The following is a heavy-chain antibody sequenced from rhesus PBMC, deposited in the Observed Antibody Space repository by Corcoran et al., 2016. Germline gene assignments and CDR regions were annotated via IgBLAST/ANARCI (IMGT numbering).Heavy chain of an antibody. CDR2: IGPGGDT. CDR3: ARGGYEYSNYVNY. J-gene: IGHJ4*01. V-gene: IGHV3-72*01. CDR1: GFTFSSYA. D-gene: IGHD4-23*01. Sequence: EVQLMESGGGLVQPGGSLRLSCAASGFTFSSYAMQWVHQAPGKGLEWVSAIGPGGDTYYADAVKGRFTISRDNAKNSLYLQMNSLRAEDTAVYYCARGGYEYSNYVNYWGQGVLVTVSS.